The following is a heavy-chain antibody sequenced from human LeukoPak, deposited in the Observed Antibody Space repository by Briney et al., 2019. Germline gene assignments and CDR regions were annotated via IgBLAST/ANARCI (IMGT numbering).Heavy chain of an antibody. D-gene: IGHD3-9*01. CDR1: GFTFSSYA. CDR2: ISGSGGST. CDR3: AKVLRYFDWPRGDWFDP. J-gene: IGHJ5*02. V-gene: IGHV3-23*01. Sequence: QPGGSLRLSCAASGFTFSSYAMSWVCQAPGKGLEWVSAISGSGGSTYYADSVKGRFTISRDNSKNTLYLQMNSLRAEDTAVYYCAKVLRYFDWPRGDWFDPWGQGTLVTVSS.